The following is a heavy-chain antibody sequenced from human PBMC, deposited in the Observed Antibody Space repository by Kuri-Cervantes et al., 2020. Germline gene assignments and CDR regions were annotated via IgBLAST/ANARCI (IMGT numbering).Heavy chain of an antibody. CDR1: GFTFRDYY. J-gene: IGHJ4*02. Sequence: GESLKISCAASGFTFRDYYMGWIRQAPGEGLQWVSYISNADNTMYYADSVRGRFTISRDNTRNSLYLQMNSLRAEDTAVYYCAREHRSTRIDFWGQGTLVTVSS. CDR3: AREHRSTRIDF. CDR2: ISNADNTM. V-gene: IGHV3-11*04.